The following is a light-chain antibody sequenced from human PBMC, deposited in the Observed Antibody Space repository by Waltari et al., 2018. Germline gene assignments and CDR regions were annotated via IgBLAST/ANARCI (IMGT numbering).Light chain of an antibody. CDR1: QTVSSN. Sequence: EIVLTQSPATLSVSPGERATLSCRASQTVSSNLAWYQQKPGQAPMLLIYGASTRATGIPARFSGSGSGAEFTLTISSLQSEDFAVYSCQQYNNWPLTFGQGTKVEIK. J-gene: IGKJ1*01. CDR2: GAS. V-gene: IGKV3-15*01. CDR3: QQYNNWPLT.